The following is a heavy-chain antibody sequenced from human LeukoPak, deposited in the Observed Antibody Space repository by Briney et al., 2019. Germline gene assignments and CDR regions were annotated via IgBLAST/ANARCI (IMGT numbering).Heavy chain of an antibody. CDR1: GYTSDFMKYG. J-gene: IGHJ6*03. V-gene: IGHV1-69*13. CDR2: INPDSGHA. Sequence: AVKVSCKTSGYTSDFMKYGVAWVRQAPGQGLEWMGWINPDSGHANYAQKFQGRVTITADESTSTAYMELSSLRSEDTAVYYCARALLRGNYYYYYYMDVWGKGTTVTVSS. CDR3: ARALLRGNYYYYYYMDV. D-gene: IGHD3-16*01.